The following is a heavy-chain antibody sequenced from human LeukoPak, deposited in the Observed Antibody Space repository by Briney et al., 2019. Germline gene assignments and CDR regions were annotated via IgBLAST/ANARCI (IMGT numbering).Heavy chain of an antibody. CDR1: GGSISSGSYY. D-gene: IGHD6-13*01. CDR2: IYYSGGT. J-gene: IGHJ2*01. Sequence: SQTLSLTCTVSGGSISSGSYYWGWIRQPPGKGLEWIGSIYYSGGTYYNPSLKSRVTISVDTSKNQFSLKLSSVTAADTAVYYCARGGYSSSWPINYWYFDLWGRGTLVTVSS. CDR3: ARGGYSSSWPINYWYFDL. V-gene: IGHV4-39*07.